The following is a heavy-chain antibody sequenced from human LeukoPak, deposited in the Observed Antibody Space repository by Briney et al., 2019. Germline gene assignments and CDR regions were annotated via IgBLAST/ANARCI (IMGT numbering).Heavy chain of an antibody. CDR2: IYHSGST. CDR1: GYSISSGYY. J-gene: IGHJ4*02. V-gene: IGHV4-38-2*01. Sequence: SETLSLTCAVSGYSISSGYYWGWIRQPPGKGLEWIGSIYHSGSTYYNPSLKSRVTISVDTSKKQFSLKLSSVTAADTAVYYCARLGDYREYWGQGTLVTVSS. CDR3: ARLGDYREY. D-gene: IGHD4-17*01.